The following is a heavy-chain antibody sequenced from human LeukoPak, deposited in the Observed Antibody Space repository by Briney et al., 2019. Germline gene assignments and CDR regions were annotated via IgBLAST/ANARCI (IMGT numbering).Heavy chain of an antibody. CDR1: GFTFGSYE. V-gene: IGHV3-48*03. D-gene: IGHD3-16*01. Sequence: GGSLRLSCAASGFTFGSYEMNWVRQAPGRGLEWVSYISSSGTAIYYADSLKGRVIISRDNANNSLSLQMNNLRVEDTAVYYCARYWGGPDTQDGMDVWGQGTTVTVSS. CDR2: ISSSGTAI. J-gene: IGHJ6*02. CDR3: ARYWGGPDTQDGMDV.